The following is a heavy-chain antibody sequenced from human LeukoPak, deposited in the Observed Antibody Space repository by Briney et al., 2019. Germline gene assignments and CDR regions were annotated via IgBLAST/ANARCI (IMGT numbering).Heavy chain of an antibody. J-gene: IGHJ4*02. CDR3: ARHWRATRGVGEFDY. V-gene: IGHV4-39*01. CDR1: GGSISSSSYY. CDR2: IYYSGST. D-gene: IGHD1-26*01. Sequence: SETLSLTCTVSGGSISSSSYYWGWIRQPPGKGLEWIGSIYYSGSTYYNPSLKSRVTISVDTSKNQFSLKLSSVTAADTAVYYCARHWRATRGVGEFDYWGQGTLVTVSS.